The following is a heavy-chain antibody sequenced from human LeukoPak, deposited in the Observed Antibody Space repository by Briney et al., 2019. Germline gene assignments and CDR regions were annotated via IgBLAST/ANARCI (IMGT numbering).Heavy chain of an antibody. CDR1: GVSISSSY. J-gene: IGHJ3*02. CDR3: ARGYYDSRGYSNPFDI. D-gene: IGHD3-22*01. Sequence: PSETLSLTCTVSGVSISSSYWSWIRQSPGRGLEWIGYIHYSGSTNYNTSLKSRVSISVDTSGNQFFLRLSSVTAADTAFYYCARGYYDSRGYSNPFDIWGQGTMVTVSS. V-gene: IGHV4-59*01. CDR2: IHYSGST.